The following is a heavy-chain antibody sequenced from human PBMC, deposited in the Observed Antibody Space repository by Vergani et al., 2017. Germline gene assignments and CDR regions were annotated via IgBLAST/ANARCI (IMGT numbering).Heavy chain of an antibody. CDR3: ARVFYYDFWSGYYTGGYYYYYMDV. J-gene: IGHJ6*03. D-gene: IGHD3-3*01. CDR2: IYHSGST. Sequence: QVQLQESGPGLVKPSDTLSLTCAVSGYSISSGYYWGWIRQPPGKGLEWIGSIYHSGSTYYNPSLKSRVTISVDTSKNQFSLKLSSVTAADTAVYYCARVFYYDFWSGYYTGGYYYYYMDVWGKGTTVTVSS. V-gene: IGHV4-38-2*01. CDR1: GYSISSGYY.